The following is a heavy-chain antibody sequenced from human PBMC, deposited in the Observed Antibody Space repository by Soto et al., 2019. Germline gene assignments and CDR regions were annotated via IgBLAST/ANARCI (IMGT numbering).Heavy chain of an antibody. CDR1: GYTFTGYY. D-gene: IGHD6-13*01. J-gene: IGHJ6*02. V-gene: IGHV1-2*02. Sequence: ASVKVSCTASGYTFTGYYMHWVRQAPGQGLEWMGWINPNSGGTNYAQKFQGRVTMTRDTSISTAYMELSRLRSDDTAVYYCARELDSSSWSPPSYYYGMDVWGQGTTVTVSS. CDR3: ARELDSSSWSPPSYYYGMDV. CDR2: INPNSGGT.